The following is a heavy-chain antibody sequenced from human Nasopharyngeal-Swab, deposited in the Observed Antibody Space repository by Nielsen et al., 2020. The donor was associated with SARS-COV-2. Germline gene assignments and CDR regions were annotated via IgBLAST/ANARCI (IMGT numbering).Heavy chain of an antibody. D-gene: IGHD3-3*01. CDR2: ISYDGSNK. CDR3: ASPIFGVVSDAFDI. J-gene: IGHJ3*02. Sequence: GESLKISCAASGFTFSSYAMHWVRQAPGKGLEWVAVISYDGSNKYYADSVKGRFTISRDNSKNTLYLQMNSLRAEDTAMYYCASPIFGVVSDAFDIWGQGTMVTVSS. CDR1: GFTFSSYA. V-gene: IGHV3-30-3*01.